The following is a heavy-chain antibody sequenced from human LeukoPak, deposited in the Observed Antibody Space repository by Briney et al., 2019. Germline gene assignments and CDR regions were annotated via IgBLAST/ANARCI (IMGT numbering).Heavy chain of an antibody. Sequence: PGGSLRLSCAASGFTFSSYSMNWVRQAPGKGLEWVSSISSSSSYIYYADSVKGRFTISRDNAKNSLYLQMNSLRAEDTAVYYCAKAGSSGGGSRYEGYWGQGTLVTVSS. CDR2: ISSSSSYI. D-gene: IGHD2-15*01. CDR3: AKAGSSGGGSRYEGY. CDR1: GFTFSSYS. J-gene: IGHJ4*02. V-gene: IGHV3-21*04.